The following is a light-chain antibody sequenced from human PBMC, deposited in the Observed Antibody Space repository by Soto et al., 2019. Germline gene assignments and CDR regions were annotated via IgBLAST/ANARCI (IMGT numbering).Light chain of an antibody. V-gene: IGLV2-14*03. CDR1: SADVGAFDY. J-gene: IGLJ3*02. CDR2: DVS. CDR3: AAYTTSSTLV. Sequence: QSAPTQPASVSGSPGQSITISCAGTSADVGAFDYVSWYQHHPGKVPKLMIYDVSDRTSGVSTRFSGSKSANMASLTISGLQPDDEADYYCAAYTTSSTLVFGGGTQLTVL.